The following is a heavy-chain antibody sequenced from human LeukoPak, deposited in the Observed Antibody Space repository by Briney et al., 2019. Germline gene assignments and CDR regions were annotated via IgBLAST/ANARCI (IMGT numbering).Heavy chain of an antibody. Sequence: GASVKVSCKASGYTFSSYDINWVRQATVQGLEGMGWMNPNSGNTGYAQKFQGRVTITRNTSISTAYMELSSLRSEDTAVYYCARGAYSGYDEIDYWGQGTLVTVSS. D-gene: IGHD5-12*01. CDR3: ARGAYSGYDEIDY. V-gene: IGHV1-8*03. J-gene: IGHJ4*02. CDR1: GYTFSSYD. CDR2: MNPNSGNT.